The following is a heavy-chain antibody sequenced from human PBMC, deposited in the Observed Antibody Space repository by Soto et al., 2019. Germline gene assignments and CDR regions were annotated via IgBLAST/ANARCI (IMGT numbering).Heavy chain of an antibody. V-gene: IGHV5-10-1*01. CDR3: ASSRGITVKPESFQH. CDR2: IDPSDSYT. J-gene: IGHJ1*01. Sequence: PGESLKISCKGSGYSFTSYWISWVRQMPGKGLEWMGRIDPSDSYTNYSPSFQGHVTISADKSISTAYLQWSSLKASDTAMYYCASSRGITVKPESFQHWGQSTLDTVSS. CDR1: GYSFTSYW. D-gene: IGHD3-22*01.